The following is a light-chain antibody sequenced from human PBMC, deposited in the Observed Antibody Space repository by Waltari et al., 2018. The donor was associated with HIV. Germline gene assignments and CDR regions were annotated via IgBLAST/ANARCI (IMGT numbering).Light chain of an antibody. J-gene: IGLJ3*02. CDR1: SGSIGDNY. CDR2: EDK. CDR3: QSYDRSIQV. V-gene: IGLV6-57*01. Sequence: NFMLTQPHSVSESPGKTVTISCTRSSGSIGDNYVHWYQQRPGSSPIIVIYEDKQRPSGVPDRFSGSIGSSSNSASLTISGLKTEDEGDHYCQSYDRSIQVFGGGTKLTVL.